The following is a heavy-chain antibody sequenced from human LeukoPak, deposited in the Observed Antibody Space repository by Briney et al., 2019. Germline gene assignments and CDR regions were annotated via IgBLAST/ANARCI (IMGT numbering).Heavy chain of an antibody. CDR3: AKDLLPWWRQLYACDY. CDR2: ISGSVGRT. Sequence: GGSLRLSCAASGFTFSSYAMSWVRQAPGKGLEWGSAISGSVGRTYYADSVKGRFTISRDNSKNTLYLQMNSLRPEDTAVYYCAKDLLPWWRQLYACDYWGQGTLVTVSS. D-gene: IGHD2-21*02. J-gene: IGHJ4*02. CDR1: GFTFSSYA. V-gene: IGHV3-23*01.